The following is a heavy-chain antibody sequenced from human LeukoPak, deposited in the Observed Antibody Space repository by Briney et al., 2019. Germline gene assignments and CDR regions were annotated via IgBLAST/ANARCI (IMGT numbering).Heavy chain of an antibody. Sequence: ASVKVSRKASGYTFTSYYMHWVRQAPGQGLEWMGIINPSGGSTSYAQKFQGRVTMTRDTSTSTVYMELSSLRSEDTAVYYCARDNVRTIFGVVIMGYFDYWGQGTLVTVSS. D-gene: IGHD3-3*01. CDR3: ARDNVRTIFGVVIMGYFDY. V-gene: IGHV1-46*01. J-gene: IGHJ4*02. CDR1: GYTFTSYY. CDR2: INPSGGST.